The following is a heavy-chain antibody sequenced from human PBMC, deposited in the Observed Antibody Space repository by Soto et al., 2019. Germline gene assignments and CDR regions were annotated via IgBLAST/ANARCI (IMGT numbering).Heavy chain of an antibody. D-gene: IGHD2-8*01. Sequence: QVQLVQSGAEVKKPGASVRVSCKASGYSFTDYHIHWVRQAPGQGLEWPGRINPKSGGTSTAQKFQGWVTMTRDRSISTVYMELTRLRSDDTAVYFCARGHSTDCSNGVCSFFYNHEMDVWGQGTTVTVSS. V-gene: IGHV1-2*04. CDR2: INPKSGGT. CDR1: GYSFTDYH. J-gene: IGHJ6*02. CDR3: ARGHSTDCSNGVCSFFYNHEMDV.